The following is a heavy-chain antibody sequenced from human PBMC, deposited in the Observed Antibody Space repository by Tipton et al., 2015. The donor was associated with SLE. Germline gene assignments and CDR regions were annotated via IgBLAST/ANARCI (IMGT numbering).Heavy chain of an antibody. J-gene: IGHJ5*02. V-gene: IGHV4-61*02. CDR2: VWSTGSA. CDR3: ARYRLAGLDP. CDR1: GDSIITGDYA. D-gene: IGHD6-25*01. Sequence: TLSLTCTVSGDSIITGDYAWSWFRQPAGKGLEWIGRVWSTGSANYNPSLKSRVTMSIDTSRNQYSLKLSSVTATDTAVYYCARYRLAGLDPWGQGTLATVSS.